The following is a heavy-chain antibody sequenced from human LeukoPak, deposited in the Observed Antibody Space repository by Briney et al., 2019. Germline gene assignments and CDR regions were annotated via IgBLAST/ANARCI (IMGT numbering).Heavy chain of an antibody. J-gene: IGHJ4*02. CDR2: INSDGSST. D-gene: IGHD2-15*01. V-gene: IGHV3-74*01. Sequence: GGSLRLSCVASGFTLSGYWMHWVRQAPGRGPVWVSRINSDGSSTTYADSVKGRFTVSRDNAKNMLYLRMNSPRADDTAVYYCARDLKGGSYRNFDYWGQGTLVTVSS. CDR1: GFTLSGYW. CDR3: ARDLKGGSYRNFDY.